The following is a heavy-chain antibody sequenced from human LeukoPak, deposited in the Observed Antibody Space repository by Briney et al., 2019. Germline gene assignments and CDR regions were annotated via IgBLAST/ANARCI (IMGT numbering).Heavy chain of an antibody. J-gene: IGHJ4*02. D-gene: IGHD1-7*01. Sequence: GGSLRLSCAASGFTFGSYAMGWVRQAPGKGLEWVSAITGSGVSTHYADSVKGRFTISRDNTKNSLSLQMNSLTAEDTAVYYCARAGSNWNYVYWGQGTLVTVSS. CDR1: GFTFGSYA. V-gene: IGHV3-23*01. CDR3: ARAGSNWNYVY. CDR2: ITGSGVST.